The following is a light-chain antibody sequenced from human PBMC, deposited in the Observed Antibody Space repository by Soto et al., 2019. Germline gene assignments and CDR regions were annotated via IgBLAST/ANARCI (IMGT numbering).Light chain of an antibody. CDR2: EVT. Sequence: QSALTQPASVSGSPGQSITVSCTGTSSDVGDYNYVSWYQQHPDKAPKLIIYEVTNRPSGVSNRFSGPKSGNTASLTISGLQAEDEADYYCSSYTTSTTLVVFGGGTKLTVL. J-gene: IGLJ2*01. CDR3: SSYTTSTTLVV. CDR1: SSDVGDYNY. V-gene: IGLV2-14*01.